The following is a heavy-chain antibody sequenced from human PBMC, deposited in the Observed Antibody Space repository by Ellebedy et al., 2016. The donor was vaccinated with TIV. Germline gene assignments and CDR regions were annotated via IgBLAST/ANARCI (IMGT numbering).Heavy chain of an antibody. CDR1: GGTFSSYA. V-gene: IGHV1-2*04. CDR3: ARQSKGIISSYYYGMDV. D-gene: IGHD3-10*01. CDR2: INPNSGGT. J-gene: IGHJ6*02. Sequence: AASVKVSCKASGGTFSSYAISWVRQAPGQGLEWMGWINPNSGGTNYAQKFQGWVTMTRDTSISTAYMELSRLRSDDTAVYYCARQSKGIISSYYYGMDVWGQGTTVTVSS.